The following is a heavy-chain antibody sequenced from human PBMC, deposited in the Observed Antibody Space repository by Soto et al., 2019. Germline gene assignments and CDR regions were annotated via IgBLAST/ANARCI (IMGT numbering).Heavy chain of an antibody. CDR3: ARGSTDSYPGSRIFEF. Sequence: GGSLRLSCVSSVITFGSRAMSCVRHSPGEGLEWVSTITDSGGDAKYADSVRGRFAISRDNYKKTLYLQMSSLTAEDSAIYYCARGSTDSYPGSRIFEFWGRGTLGTVSS. CDR2: ITDSGGDA. CDR1: VITFGSRA. D-gene: IGHD3-10*01. V-gene: IGHV3-23*01. J-gene: IGHJ4*02.